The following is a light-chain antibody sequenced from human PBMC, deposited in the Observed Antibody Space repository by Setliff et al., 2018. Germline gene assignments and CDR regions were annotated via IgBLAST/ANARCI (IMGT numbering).Light chain of an antibody. CDR3: QSYGGSVSGYV. Sequence: SALTQPPSVSGAPGQRVTISCTGTSSDIGAGYSVHWYQQLPGAAPKLLIYGNNNRPSGVPDRFSGSKSGTSASLAITGLQAEDEADYYCQSYGGSVSGYVFGSGTKVTV. J-gene: IGLJ1*01. CDR2: GNN. CDR1: SSDIGAGYS. V-gene: IGLV1-40*01.